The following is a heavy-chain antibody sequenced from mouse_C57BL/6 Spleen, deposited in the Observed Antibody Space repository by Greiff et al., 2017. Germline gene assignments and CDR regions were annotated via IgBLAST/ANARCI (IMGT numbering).Heavy chain of an antibody. CDR3: ARPYSNYLDY. D-gene: IGHD2-5*01. V-gene: IGHV5-4*03. J-gene: IGHJ4*01. CDR1: GFTFSSYA. Sequence: EVKLVESGGGLVKPGGSLKLSCAASGFTFSSYAMSWVRQTPEKRLEWVATISDGGSYTYYPDNVKGRFTISRDNAKNNLYLQMSHLKSEDTAMYYWARPYSNYLDYWGQGTSVTGSS. CDR2: ISDGGSYT.